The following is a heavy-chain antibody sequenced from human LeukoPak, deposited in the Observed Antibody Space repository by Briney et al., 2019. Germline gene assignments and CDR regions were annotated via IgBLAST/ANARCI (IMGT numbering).Heavy chain of an antibody. V-gene: IGHV3-15*01. J-gene: IGHJ4*02. D-gene: IGHD3-10*01. Sequence: AGGSLRLSCAASGFTFSNAWMSWVRQAPGKGLEWVGRIKSKTDGGKTDYAAPVKGRFTISRDVSKNTLYMQMNRLKTEDTAVYYCTTPHYYGSGSYQYYFDYWGQGTLVTVSS. CDR3: TTPHYYGSGSYQYYFDY. CDR2: IKSKTDGGKT. CDR1: GFTFSNAW.